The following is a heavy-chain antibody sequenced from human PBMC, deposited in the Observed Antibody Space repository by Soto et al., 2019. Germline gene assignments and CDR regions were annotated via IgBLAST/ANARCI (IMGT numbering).Heavy chain of an antibody. D-gene: IGHD3-10*01. CDR2: IIPILNIA. V-gene: IGHV1-69*02. CDR3: ARFRGSYGLDV. Sequence: QVQLVQSGAEVKKPGSSVKVSCKASGGTFSSCTISWVRQAPGQGLEWMGRIIPILNIANYAQKFQGRVTITADKSTSTAYMELSSLRSEDTAVYYCARFRGSYGLDVWGQGTTVTVSS. CDR1: GGTFSSCT. J-gene: IGHJ6*02.